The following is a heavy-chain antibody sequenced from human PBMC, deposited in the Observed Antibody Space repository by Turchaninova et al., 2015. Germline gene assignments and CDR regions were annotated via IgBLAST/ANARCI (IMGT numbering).Heavy chain of an antibody. V-gene: IGHV3-23*04. Sequence: EVQMVESGGGLVQPGGCVGLSCAGAGFTFSSHAMGWVRQAPGKGLEGVSGISGSGGNTYYADSVKGRCTISRDNSRNTLFLKMNSLRAEDTAVYYGAKGGLFDRQAHWGPGTLVTVSS. D-gene: IGHD2-21*01. CDR3: AKGGLFDRQAH. CDR2: ISGSGGNT. J-gene: IGHJ4*02. CDR1: GFTFSSHA.